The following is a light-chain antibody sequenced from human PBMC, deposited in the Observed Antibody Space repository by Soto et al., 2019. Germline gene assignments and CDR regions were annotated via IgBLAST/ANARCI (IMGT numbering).Light chain of an antibody. CDR3: SSYAGINNVGV. CDR2: EVN. V-gene: IGLV2-8*01. CDR1: SSDVGGYKY. J-gene: IGLJ1*01. Sequence: QSVLTQPSSASGSPGQSVTISCTGTSSDVGGYKYVSWYQQHPGKAPKLMIFEVNKRPSGVPDRFSGSKSGNTASLTVSGLQAEDEADYYCSSYAGINNVGVFGTGTKVTVL.